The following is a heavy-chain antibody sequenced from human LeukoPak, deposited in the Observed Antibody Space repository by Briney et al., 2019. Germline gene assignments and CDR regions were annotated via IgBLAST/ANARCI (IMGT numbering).Heavy chain of an antibody. V-gene: IGHV4-39*07. J-gene: IGHJ5*02. Sequence: SQTLSLTCTVSGDSISSSSYYWGWIRQPPGKGLEWIGSIYYSGSTYYNPSLKSRVTISVDTSKNQFSLKLSSVTAADTAVYYCARDKGIAVGHNWFDPWGQGTLVTVSS. D-gene: IGHD6-19*01. CDR1: GDSISSSSYY. CDR2: IYYSGST. CDR3: ARDKGIAVGHNWFDP.